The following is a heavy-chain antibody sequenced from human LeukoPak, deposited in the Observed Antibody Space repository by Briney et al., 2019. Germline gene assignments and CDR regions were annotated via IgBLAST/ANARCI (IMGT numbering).Heavy chain of an antibody. CDR3: ARQGSHFDY. CDR2: IYHSGST. Sequence: SGTLSLTCAVSGGSISSGGYSWSWIRQPPGRGLEWIGYIYHSGSTYYNPSLKSRVTISVDRSKNQFSLKLSSVTAADTAVYYCARQGSHFDYWGQGTLVTVSS. CDR1: GGSISSGGYS. V-gene: IGHV4-30-2*01. J-gene: IGHJ4*02.